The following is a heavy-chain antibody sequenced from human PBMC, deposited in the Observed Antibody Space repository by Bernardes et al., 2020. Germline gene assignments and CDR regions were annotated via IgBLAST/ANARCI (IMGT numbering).Heavy chain of an antibody. CDR3: ARVRVRDLATDAFDI. CDR2: INSDGSST. V-gene: IGHV3-74*01. J-gene: IGHJ3*02. CDR1: GFTFSSYW. D-gene: IGHD2-21*01. Sequence: GGSLRLSCAASGFTFSSYWMHWVRKAPGKGLVWVSRINSDGSSTSYADSVKGRFTISRDNAKNTLYLQMNSLRAEDTAVYYCARVRVRDLATDAFDIWGQGTMVTVSS.